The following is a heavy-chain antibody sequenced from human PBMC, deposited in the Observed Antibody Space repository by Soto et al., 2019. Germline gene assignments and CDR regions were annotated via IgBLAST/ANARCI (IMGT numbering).Heavy chain of an antibody. CDR3: AREGSYSAYNFAHGIQLWSFDF. Sequence: KPSETLSLTCSVSGGSINTFYWSWVRQPAGKGLEWIGRIFSSGSTSFNPSLESRVAMSVDTSKNHFSLNLSSVTAADIAVYYCAREGSYSAYNFAHGIQLWSFDFWGQGALVTVS. CDR1: GGSINTFY. V-gene: IGHV4-4*07. CDR2: IFSSGST. J-gene: IGHJ4*02. D-gene: IGHD5-12*01.